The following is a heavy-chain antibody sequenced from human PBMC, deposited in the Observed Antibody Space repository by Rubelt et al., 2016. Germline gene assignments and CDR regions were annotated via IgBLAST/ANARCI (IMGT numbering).Heavy chain of an antibody. V-gene: IGHV4-39*01. J-gene: IGHJ4*02. D-gene: IGHD3-22*01. Sequence: ETRSLTCTVSGGSISRSSYYWGWIRQPPGKGLEWIGSIYYSGSTYYNPSLKSRVTISVDTSKNQFSLKLSSVTAEDTAVYYCARRIGPSYSSGLYKNWGQGTLVTVSS. CDR3: ARRIGPSYSSGLYKN. CDR2: IYYSGST. CDR1: GGSISRSSYY.